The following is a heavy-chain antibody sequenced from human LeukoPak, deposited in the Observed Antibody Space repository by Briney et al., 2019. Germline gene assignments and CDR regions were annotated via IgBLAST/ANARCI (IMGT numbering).Heavy chain of an antibody. Sequence: PGGSLRLSCAASGFTFSSHAMSWVRQAPGKGLEWVSGISGSGDSTYYADSVKGRFTISRDESKNTLFRQMNSLRAEDTAVYYCAKSLEYSSSWYYFDYWGQGTLVTVSS. CDR2: ISGSGDST. CDR1: GFTFSSHA. D-gene: IGHD6-13*01. V-gene: IGHV3-23*01. CDR3: AKSLEYSSSWYYFDY. J-gene: IGHJ4*02.